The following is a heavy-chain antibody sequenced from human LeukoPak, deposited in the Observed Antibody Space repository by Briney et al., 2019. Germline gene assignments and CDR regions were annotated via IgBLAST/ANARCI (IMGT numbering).Heavy chain of an antibody. CDR1: GFTFSSYA. Sequence: PGGSLRLSCAASGFTFSSYAMSWVRQAPGKGLEWVSGISGSGDNTYYADSVKGRFTISRDNSKNTLYLQMSSLRAEDTAIYYCAREPIGYFDYCGQGTLVTVSS. V-gene: IGHV3-23*01. CDR2: ISGSGDNT. CDR3: AREPIGYFDY. J-gene: IGHJ4*02. D-gene: IGHD3-16*01.